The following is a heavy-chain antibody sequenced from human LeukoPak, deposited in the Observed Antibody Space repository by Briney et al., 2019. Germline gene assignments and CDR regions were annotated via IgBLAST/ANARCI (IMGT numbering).Heavy chain of an antibody. CDR1: GFTFSSYW. CDR3: ARDDWLFVSAFDI. D-gene: IGHD3-9*01. V-gene: IGHV3-7*01. J-gene: IGHJ3*02. Sequence: GGSLRLSCAASGFTFSSYWMSWVRQAPGKGLEWVANIKQDGSEKYYVDSVKGRFTISRDNAKNSLYLQMNSLRAEDTAVYYCARDDWLFVSAFDIWGQGTMVTVSS. CDR2: IKQDGSEK.